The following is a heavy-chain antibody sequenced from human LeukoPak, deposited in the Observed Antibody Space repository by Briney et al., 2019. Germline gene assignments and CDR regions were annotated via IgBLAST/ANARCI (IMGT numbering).Heavy chain of an antibody. CDR3: ASHSLRSYSSGYYRLHVFDY. J-gene: IGHJ4*02. D-gene: IGHD3-22*01. CDR2: ISYSGST. Sequence: SETLSLTCTVSGGSISSYYWSWIRQPPGKGLEWIGYISYSGSTNYNPSLESRVTISADTSKNQFSLKLSSVTAADTAVYYCASHSLRSYSSGYYRLHVFDYWGQGTLVTVSS. V-gene: IGHV4-59*12. CDR1: GGSISSYY.